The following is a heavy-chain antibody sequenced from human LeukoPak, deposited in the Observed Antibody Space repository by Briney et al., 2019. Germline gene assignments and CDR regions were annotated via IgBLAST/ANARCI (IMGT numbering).Heavy chain of an antibody. CDR1: GYALTELS. CDR2: INPSGGST. CDR3: ARDHYDSSGYSSD. V-gene: IGHV1-46*01. J-gene: IGHJ4*02. Sequence: GASVKVSCKVSGYALTELSIHWVRQAPGQGLEWMGIINPSGGSTSYAQKFQGRVTMTRDTSTSTVYMELSSLRSEDTAVYYCARDHYDSSGYSSDWGQGTLVTVSS. D-gene: IGHD3-22*01.